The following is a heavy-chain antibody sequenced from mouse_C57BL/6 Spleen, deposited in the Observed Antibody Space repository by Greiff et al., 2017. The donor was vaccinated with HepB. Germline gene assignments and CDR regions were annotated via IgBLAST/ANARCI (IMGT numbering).Heavy chain of an antibody. CDR1: GFTFSDYG. CDR2: ISSGSSTI. J-gene: IGHJ3*01. D-gene: IGHD2-5*01. Sequence: DVRLVESGGGLVKPGGSLKLSCAASGFTFSDYGMHWVRQAPEKGLEWVAYISSGSSTIYYADTVKGRFTISRDNAKNTMFLQMTSLRSEDTAMYSCAMPLYYSNYWFAYWGQGTLVTVSA. V-gene: IGHV5-17*01. CDR3: AMPLYYSNYWFAY.